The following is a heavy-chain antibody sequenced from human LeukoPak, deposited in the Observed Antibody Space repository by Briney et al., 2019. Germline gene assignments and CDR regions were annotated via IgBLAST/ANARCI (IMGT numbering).Heavy chain of an antibody. D-gene: IGHD2-15*01. CDR2: ISETGGST. CDR1: GFTFTNYP. CDR3: TSRDPCSGGTCYGLGY. J-gene: IGHJ4*02. Sequence: GGSLRLSCAASGFTFTNYPMIWVRQPPGKGLEWVPGISETGGSTEYADSVKGRFTISRDNSKNTLYLQMNSLRAEDTAVYYCTSRDPCSGGTCYGLGYWGQGTLVAVSS. V-gene: IGHV3-23*01.